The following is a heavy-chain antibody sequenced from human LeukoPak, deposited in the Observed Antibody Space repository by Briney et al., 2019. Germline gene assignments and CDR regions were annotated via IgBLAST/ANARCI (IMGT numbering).Heavy chain of an antibody. D-gene: IGHD3-9*01. CDR2: ISGSGGST. CDR3: ARVDDWLYYYYGMDV. V-gene: IGHV3-23*01. Sequence: GGSLRLSCAASGFTFSSYAMRWVRQAPGKGLEWVSAISGSGGSTYYADSVKGRFTISRDNSKNTLYLQMNSLRAEDTAVYYCARVDDWLYYYYGMDVWGQGTTVTVSS. CDR1: GFTFSSYA. J-gene: IGHJ6*02.